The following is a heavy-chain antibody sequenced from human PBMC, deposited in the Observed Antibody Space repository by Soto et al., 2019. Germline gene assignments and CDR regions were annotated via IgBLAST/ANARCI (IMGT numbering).Heavy chain of an antibody. CDR2: ISASGST. J-gene: IGHJ4*02. Sequence: SETLSLTCTVSGGSISSGGYYWSWSRQHPGKGLEWIGYISASGSTYYNPSRKSRVTISVDTSKNQFSRKLSSVTAADPALYYCASVGYLQLRYYLDSWGQATLDPVSP. CDR3: ASVGYLQLRYYLDS. V-gene: IGHV4-31*03. CDR1: GGSISSGGYY. D-gene: IGHD6-6*01.